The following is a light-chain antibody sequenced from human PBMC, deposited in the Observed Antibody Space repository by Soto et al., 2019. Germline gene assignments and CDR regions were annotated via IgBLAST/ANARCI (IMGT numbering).Light chain of an antibody. CDR2: AAS. CDR3: QQYYSYPPT. CDR1: QGISSY. J-gene: IGKJ2*01. V-gene: IGKV1-8*01. Sequence: AIRMTQSPSSFSASTGDRVTITCRASQGISSYLAWYQQKPGKAPKLLTYAASTLQSGVPSRFSGSGSGTDFTLTISSLQSEDFATYYCQQYYSYPPTFGQGTKLEIK.